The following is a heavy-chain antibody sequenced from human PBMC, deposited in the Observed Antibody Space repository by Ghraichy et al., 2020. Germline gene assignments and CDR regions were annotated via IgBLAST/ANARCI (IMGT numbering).Heavy chain of an antibody. V-gene: IGHV4-39*01. CDR3: ARPYSSSRNWFDP. D-gene: IGHD6-13*01. CDR2: IYNTENT. Sequence: SETLSLTCTVSGGSISSSTYFWAWIRQPPGKGLEWIGSIYNTENTCYNPSLKSRVTISADTSKNQFSLKLSSVTAADTAVYYCARPYSSSRNWFDPWGPGTLVTVSS. J-gene: IGHJ5*02. CDR1: GGSISSSTYF.